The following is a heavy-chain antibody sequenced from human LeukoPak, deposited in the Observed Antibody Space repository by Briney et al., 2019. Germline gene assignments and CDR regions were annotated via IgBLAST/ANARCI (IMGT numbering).Heavy chain of an antibody. Sequence: GGSLRLSCAASGFTFSSYSMNWVRQAPGKGLEWVSSISSSSSYIYYADSVKGRFTISRDNAKNSLYLQMNSLRAEDTAVYYCARDKWPYGDYLFDYWGQGTLVTVSS. D-gene: IGHD4-17*01. V-gene: IGHV3-21*01. J-gene: IGHJ4*02. CDR3: ARDKWPYGDYLFDY. CDR1: GFTFSSYS. CDR2: ISSSSSYI.